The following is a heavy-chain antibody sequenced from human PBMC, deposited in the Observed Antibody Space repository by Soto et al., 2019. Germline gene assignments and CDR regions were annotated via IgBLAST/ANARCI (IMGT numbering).Heavy chain of an antibody. CDR1: GFTFRTQG. Sequence: QVHLVESGGGVVQPGMSLRLSCAASGFTFRTQGMHWVRQAPGKGLEWVAGISYDGKNKHYADSVKGRFTISRDNSKNKLYLQMSSLRAEDTAMYYCARDKVGDYGGRHYYYYGSDVWGQGTTVTVSS. CDR3: ARDKVGDYGGRHYYYYGSDV. CDR2: ISYDGKNK. V-gene: IGHV3-30*03. J-gene: IGHJ6*02. D-gene: IGHD4-17*01.